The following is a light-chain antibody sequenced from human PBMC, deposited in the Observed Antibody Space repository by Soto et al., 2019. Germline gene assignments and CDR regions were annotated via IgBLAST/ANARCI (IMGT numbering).Light chain of an antibody. V-gene: IGLV2-11*01. CDR1: SSDVGNYNY. CDR2: DVS. J-gene: IGLJ2*01. Sequence: QSALTQPRSVSGSPGQSVTISCTGTSSDVGNYNYVSWYQHHPGKAPKLMIYDVSKRPSGVPDRFSGSKSANTASLTISGLQDADEADYYCCSYAGRYTWIFGGGTKLTVL. CDR3: CSYAGRYTWI.